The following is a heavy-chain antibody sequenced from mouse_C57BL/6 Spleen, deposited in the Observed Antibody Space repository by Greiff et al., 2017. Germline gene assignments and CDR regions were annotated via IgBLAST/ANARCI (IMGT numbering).Heavy chain of an antibody. V-gene: IGHV8-8*01. D-gene: IGHD2-4*01. CDR1: GFSLRTFGMG. CDR2: IWWDDDK. Sequence: QVTLKESGPGILQPSPTLSLPCSFSGFSLRTFGMGVGWIRQPSGKGLEWLAHIWWDDDKYYNPALKSRLTISKDTSKNQVFLKIANVDTADTATYCCARMGDYDGFACWGEGTLVTVSA. J-gene: IGHJ3*01. CDR3: ARMGDYDGFAC.